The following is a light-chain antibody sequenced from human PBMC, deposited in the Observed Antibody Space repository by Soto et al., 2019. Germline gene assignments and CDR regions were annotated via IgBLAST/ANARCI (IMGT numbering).Light chain of an antibody. J-gene: IGLJ1*01. V-gene: IGLV2-11*01. CDR2: DVT. Sequence: QSALTQPRSVSGSPGQSVTIFCTGTNSDVGDYDYVSWYQHHAGKAPKLLVYDVTKRPSGVPDRFSGSKSGNTASLTISGLQADDEADYYCCSYADKNTYLFGSGTKVSVL. CDR1: NSDVGDYDY. CDR3: CSYADKNTYL.